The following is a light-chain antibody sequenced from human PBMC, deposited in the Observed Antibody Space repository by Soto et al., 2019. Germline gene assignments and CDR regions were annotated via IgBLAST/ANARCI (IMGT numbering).Light chain of an antibody. CDR3: QHYINYPLT. J-gene: IGKJ4*01. Sequence: DIQMTQSPSTRSASVGDRVTITCRASQSISFWLAWYQQKPGKAPNLLIYKASSLESGVPSRFSGSGSGTEFTLTISSLQPDDFATYYCQHYINYPLTFGGGTKVDIK. CDR2: KAS. V-gene: IGKV1-5*03. CDR1: QSISFW.